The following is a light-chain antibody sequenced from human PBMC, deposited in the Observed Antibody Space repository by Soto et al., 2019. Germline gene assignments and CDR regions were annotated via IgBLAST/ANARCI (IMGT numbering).Light chain of an antibody. CDR3: LLSYRGARPGVV. Sequence: QAVVTQEPSLTVSPGGTVTLTCGSSTGAVTSGHYPYWFQQQPGQAPRTLIYDTSNKHSWTPARFSGSLLGGQAALTLSGAQPEDEAEYYCLLSYRGARPGVVFGGGTKLTVL. CDR1: TGAVTSGHY. CDR2: DTS. V-gene: IGLV7-46*01. J-gene: IGLJ2*01.